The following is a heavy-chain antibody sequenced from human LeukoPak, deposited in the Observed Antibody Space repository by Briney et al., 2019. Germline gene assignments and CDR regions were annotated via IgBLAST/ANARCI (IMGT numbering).Heavy chain of an antibody. CDR3: ARDRNGSGRPLPGWFDP. D-gene: IGHD3-10*01. CDR2: IYYSGST. Sequence: SETLSLTCTVSGGSISSYYWSWIRQPPGKGLEWIGYIYYSGSTNYNPSLKSRVTISVDTSKNQFSLKLSSVTAADTAVYYCARDRNGSGRPLPGWFDPWGQGTLVTVSS. J-gene: IGHJ5*02. CDR1: GGSISSYY. V-gene: IGHV4-59*12.